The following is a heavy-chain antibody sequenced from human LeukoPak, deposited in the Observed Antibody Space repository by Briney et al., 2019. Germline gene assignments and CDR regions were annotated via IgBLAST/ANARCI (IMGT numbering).Heavy chain of an antibody. D-gene: IGHD3-9*01. CDR2: INHSGST. CDR3: ASRYLTGYLSMV. J-gene: IGHJ3*01. Sequence: PSETLSLTCAVYGVSFSGYYWSWIRQPPGKGLEWIGEINHSGSTNYNPSLKSRVTISVDTSKNQFSLKLSSVTAADTAVYYCASRYLTGYLSMVWGQGTMVTVSS. V-gene: IGHV4-34*01. CDR1: GVSFSGYY.